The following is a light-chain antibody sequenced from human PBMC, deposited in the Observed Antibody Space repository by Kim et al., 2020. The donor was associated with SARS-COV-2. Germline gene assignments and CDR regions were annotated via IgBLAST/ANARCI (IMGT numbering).Light chain of an antibody. CDR2: DAS. CDR1: QSVSNNY. Sequence: EIVLTQSPGTLSLSPGEGATLSCRASQSVSNNYLAWYQQKPGQAPRLLIYDASSRATGIPDRFSGSGSGTDFTLTISRLEPEDFAVYYCQQYDNSPITFGQGTRLEIK. J-gene: IGKJ5*01. V-gene: IGKV3-20*01. CDR3: QQYDNSPIT.